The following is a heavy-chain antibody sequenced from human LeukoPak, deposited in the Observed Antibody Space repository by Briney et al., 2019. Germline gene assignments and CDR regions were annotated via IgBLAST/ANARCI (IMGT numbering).Heavy chain of an antibody. Sequence: SETLSLTCAVYGGSFSGYYWSWIRQPPGKGLEWIGEINHSGSTNYNPSLESRVTISVDTSKNQFSLKLSSVTAADTAVYYCARGSSSSVLNWFDPWGQGTLVTVSS. J-gene: IGHJ5*02. CDR2: INHSGST. CDR1: GGSFSGYY. D-gene: IGHD6-6*01. CDR3: ARGSSSSVLNWFDP. V-gene: IGHV4-34*01.